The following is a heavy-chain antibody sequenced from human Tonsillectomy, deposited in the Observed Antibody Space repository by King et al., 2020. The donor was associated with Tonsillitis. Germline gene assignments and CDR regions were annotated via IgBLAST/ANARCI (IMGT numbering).Heavy chain of an antibody. Sequence: QLQESGPGLVKPSETLSLTCTVSGGSISSYYWSWIRQPPGKGLEWIGYIYYSGSTNYNPSLKSRVTISVDTSKNQFSLKLSSVTAADTAVYYCARGYRYVFNWFDPWGQGTLVTVSS. V-gene: IGHV4-59*08. CDR1: GGSISSYY. J-gene: IGHJ5*02. CDR3: ARGYRYVFNWFDP. D-gene: IGHD5-18*01. CDR2: IYYSGST.